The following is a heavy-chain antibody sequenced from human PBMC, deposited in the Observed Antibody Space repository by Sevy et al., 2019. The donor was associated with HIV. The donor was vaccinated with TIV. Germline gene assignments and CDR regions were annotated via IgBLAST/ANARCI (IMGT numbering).Heavy chain of an antibody. J-gene: IGHJ6*02. CDR3: ARSSGASMYYYYGMDV. Sequence: ASVKVSCKASGYTFTSYGISWVRQAPGQGLEWMGWISAYNGNTNYAQKVQGRVTMTTDTSTSTAYMELRSLRSDDTAVYYCARSSGASMYYYYGMDVWGQGTTVTVSS. CDR2: ISAYNGNT. V-gene: IGHV1-18*01. D-gene: IGHD3-10*01. CDR1: GYTFTSYG.